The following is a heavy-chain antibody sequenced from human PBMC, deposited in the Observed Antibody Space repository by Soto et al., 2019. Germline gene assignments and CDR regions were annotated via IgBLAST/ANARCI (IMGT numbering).Heavy chain of an antibody. CDR2: TYYRSKWYN. CDR1: GDSDSSSSAA. J-gene: IGHJ6*02. Sequence: SQTLSLTCAISGDSDSSSSAAWNWIRQSPSRGLEWLGRTYYRSKWYNDYAVSVKSRITINPDTSKNQFSLQLNSVTPEDTAVYYCAREGYDSSGYYRAHVYYYGMDVWGQGTTVTVSS. CDR3: AREGYDSSGYYRAHVYYYGMDV. V-gene: IGHV6-1*01. D-gene: IGHD3-22*01.